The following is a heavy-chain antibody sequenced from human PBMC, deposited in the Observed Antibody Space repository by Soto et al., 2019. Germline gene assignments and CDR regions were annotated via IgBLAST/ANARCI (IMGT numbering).Heavy chain of an antibody. CDR1: GASLSDNY. V-gene: IGHV4-34*01. CDR2: INHSGNT. D-gene: IGHD5-18*01. Sequence: SETLSLTCAVYGASLSDNYCNWLRQPPGKGLEWIGEINHSGNTNYNPSLRSRVTISIDTSKNHFPLQLTSVAAADTAVYYCARGAGFSYASTWFDIWGQGTLVTVSS. CDR3: ARGAGFSYASTWFDI. J-gene: IGHJ5*02.